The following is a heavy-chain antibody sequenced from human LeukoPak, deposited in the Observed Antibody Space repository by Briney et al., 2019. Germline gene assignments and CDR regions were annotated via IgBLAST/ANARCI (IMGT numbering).Heavy chain of an antibody. V-gene: IGHV4-34*01. J-gene: IGHJ4*02. CDR1: VRSFSGYY. CDR3: AISGYDKTPLREPCDY. D-gene: IGHD3-22*01. Sequence: SETLSLTCAVYVRSFSGYYWIWIRQPPEKGLEWIGEINHSGSTNYNPSLKSRVTISVDTSKKQFYLKLSSVTAAHTAVYYCAISGYDKTPLREPCDYWGQGTLVTVSS. CDR2: INHSGST.